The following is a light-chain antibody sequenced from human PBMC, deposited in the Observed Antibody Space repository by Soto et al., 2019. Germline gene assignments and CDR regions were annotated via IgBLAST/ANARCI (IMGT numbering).Light chain of an antibody. CDR2: EGS. J-gene: IGLJ3*02. CDR3: CAYAGSSTWV. V-gene: IGLV2-23*01. Sequence: QSALTQPASVSGSPGQSITISCTGTSSDVGSYNFVSWYQQLPGKAPKLMIYEGSKRPSGVSNRFSGSKSGNTASLTISGLQAEDEADYYCCAYAGSSTWVFGGGTKLTVL. CDR1: SSDVGSYNF.